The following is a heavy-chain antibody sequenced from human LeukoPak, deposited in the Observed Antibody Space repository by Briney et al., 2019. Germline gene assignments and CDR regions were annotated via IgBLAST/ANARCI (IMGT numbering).Heavy chain of an antibody. V-gene: IGHV3-7*01. CDR1: GFTFSSYW. D-gene: IGHD3-10*01. J-gene: IGHJ4*02. CDR3: AREDVLLWFGELLYELFDY. CDR2: IKQDGSEK. Sequence: GGPLRLPCAASGFTFSSYWMIWVRQAPGKGLEWVANIKQDGSEKYYVDSVKGRFTISRDNAKNSLYLQMNSLRAEDTAVYYCAREDVLLWFGELLYELFDYWGQGTLVTVSS.